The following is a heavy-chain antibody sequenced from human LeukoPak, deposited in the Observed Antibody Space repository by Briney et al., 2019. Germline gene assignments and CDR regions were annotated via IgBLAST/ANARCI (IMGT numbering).Heavy chain of an antibody. CDR3: ARDIGYYYDSSGSLQH. CDR1: GFTFSSYG. CDR2: IWYDGSNK. D-gene: IGHD3-22*01. V-gene: IGHV3-33*08. Sequence: PGGSLRLSCAASGFTFSSYGMHWVRQAPGKGLEWVAVIWYDGSNKYYADSVKGRFTISRDNSKNTLYLQMNSLRAEDTAVYYCARDIGYYYDSSGSLQHWGQGTLVTVSS. J-gene: IGHJ1*01.